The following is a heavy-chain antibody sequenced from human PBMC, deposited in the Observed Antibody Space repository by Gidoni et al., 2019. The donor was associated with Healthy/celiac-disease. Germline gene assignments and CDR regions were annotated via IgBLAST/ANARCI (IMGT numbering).Heavy chain of an antibody. CDR1: GFTFSTFG. V-gene: IGHV3-30*18. D-gene: IGHD5-18*01. CDR3: AKELTDTIMVSIGPFFDY. CDR2: ISYDGSNK. J-gene: IGHJ4*02. Sequence: QVQLVESGGGVVQPGRSLRLSCAASGFTFSTFGMHWVRQAPGKGLEWVAFISYDGSNKYYADSVKGRFTISRDNSKNTLYLQVNSLRAEDTAVYYCAKELTDTIMVSIGPFFDYWGQGTLVTVSS.